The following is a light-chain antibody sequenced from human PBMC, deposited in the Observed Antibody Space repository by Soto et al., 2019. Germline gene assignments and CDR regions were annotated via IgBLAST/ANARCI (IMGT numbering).Light chain of an antibody. CDR2: GAS. CDR3: QQYSKWPPFT. J-gene: IGKJ3*01. Sequence: EIVMTQSPATVSVSPGGRATLSCRASQTVSNNLAWYQQKPRRAPRLLIYGASTRATGIPARFSGSGSVTEFTLTISSVQYEDFAVYYCQQYSKWPPFTCGPGTRVDIK. CDR1: QTVSNN. V-gene: IGKV3-15*01.